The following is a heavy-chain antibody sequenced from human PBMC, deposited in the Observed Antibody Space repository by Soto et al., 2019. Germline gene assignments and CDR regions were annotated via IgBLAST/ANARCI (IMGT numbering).Heavy chain of an antibody. Sequence: SETLSLTCTVSGGSISSYYWSWIRQPAGKGLEWIGRIYTSGSTNYNPSLKSRVTMSVDTSKNQFSLKLSSVTAADTAVYYCALWGSGSGSSSWYGDLFDYWGQGTLVTVSS. CDR1: GGSISSYY. CDR2: IYTSGST. CDR3: ALWGSGSGSSSWYGDLFDY. V-gene: IGHV4-4*07. J-gene: IGHJ4*02. D-gene: IGHD6-13*01.